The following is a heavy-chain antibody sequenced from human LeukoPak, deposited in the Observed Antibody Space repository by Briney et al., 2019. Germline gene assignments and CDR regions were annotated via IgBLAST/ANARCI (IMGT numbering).Heavy chain of an antibody. V-gene: IGHV3-74*01. J-gene: IGHJ4*02. Sequence: GGPLSLSCAASGFTFSSYWKHWVRQAPGKGLVWVARINSDGSSTCYADCVEGRFTNSSDNDNNTLYLPVNSLRADDTAGYYCARDLYSSGWYYFDYWGQGTLVTVSS. CDR1: GFTFSSYW. D-gene: IGHD6-19*01. CDR2: INSDGSST. CDR3: ARDLYSSGWYYFDY.